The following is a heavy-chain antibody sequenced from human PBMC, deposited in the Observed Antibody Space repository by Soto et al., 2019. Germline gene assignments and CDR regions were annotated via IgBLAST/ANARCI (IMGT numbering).Heavy chain of an antibody. CDR3: ARVKGIYYDFWSGPTKQKYWFDP. V-gene: IGHV4-34*01. D-gene: IGHD3-3*01. J-gene: IGHJ5*02. CDR1: GGSFSGYY. Sequence: WETLSLTCAVYGGSFSGYYWSWIRQPPGKGLEWIGEINHSGSTNYNPSLKSRVTISVDTSKNQFSLKLSSVTAADTAVYYCARVKGIYYDFWSGPTKQKYWFDPWGQGTLVTVSS. CDR2: INHSGST.